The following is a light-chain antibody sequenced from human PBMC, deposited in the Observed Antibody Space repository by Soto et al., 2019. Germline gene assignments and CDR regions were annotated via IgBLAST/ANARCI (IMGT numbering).Light chain of an antibody. CDR3: SSYTSSSTPYV. Sequence: QSVLTQPASVSGSPGQSITISCTGTSSDVGRYNYVSWYQQHPGKAPKLMIYDVSNRRSGVSNRFSGSKSGNTASLTISGLQAEDEADYYCSSYTSSSTPYVFGTGTKVTVL. CDR1: SSDVGRYNY. CDR2: DVS. J-gene: IGLJ1*01. V-gene: IGLV2-14*01.